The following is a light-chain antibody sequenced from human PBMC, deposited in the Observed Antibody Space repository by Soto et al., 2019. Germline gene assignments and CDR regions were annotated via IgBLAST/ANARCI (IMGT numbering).Light chain of an antibody. CDR1: SSNIGSYT. CDR2: RNN. Sequence: QSVLTQPPSASETPGQRVTISCSGSSSNIGSYTVNWYQQFPGTTPKLLIQRNNQRPSGVPDRFSGSKSGTSASLAISGLQSDDEADYYCAAWDDRLNGVVFGGGTKLTVL. J-gene: IGLJ2*01. CDR3: AAWDDRLNGVV. V-gene: IGLV1-44*01.